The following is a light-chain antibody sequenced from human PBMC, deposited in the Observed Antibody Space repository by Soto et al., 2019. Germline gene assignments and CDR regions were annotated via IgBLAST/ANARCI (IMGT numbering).Light chain of an antibody. V-gene: IGKV1-39*01. CDR1: QSISTY. Sequence: EIQMTQSPSSLSASVGDRVTITCLASQSISTYLNWYQQKPGKAPKLLIYAASSLESGVPSRFSGSGSGTDFTLTISSLQPEDFATYYCQQSFRTPPAFGQGTKGDIK. CDR3: QQSFRTPPA. CDR2: AAS. J-gene: IGKJ1*01.